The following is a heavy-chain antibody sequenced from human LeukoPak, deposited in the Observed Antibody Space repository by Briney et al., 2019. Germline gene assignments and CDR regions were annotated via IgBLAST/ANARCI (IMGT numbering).Heavy chain of an antibody. CDR3: ARDPGDTYYFDY. Sequence: ASVKVSCKASGYTFTGYYMHWVRQAPGQGLEWMGWINPNSGGTNYAQKFQGRVTMTRDTSISTAYMELSRLRSDDTAAYYCARDPGDTYYFDYWGQGTLVTVSS. D-gene: IGHD3-10*01. J-gene: IGHJ4*02. V-gene: IGHV1-2*02. CDR2: INPNSGGT. CDR1: GYTFTGYY.